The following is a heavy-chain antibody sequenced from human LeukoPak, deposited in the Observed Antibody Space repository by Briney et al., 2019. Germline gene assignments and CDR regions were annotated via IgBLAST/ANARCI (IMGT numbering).Heavy chain of an antibody. D-gene: IGHD3-22*01. J-gene: IGHJ4*02. CDR2: ISDDGSKK. CDR3: AKYRDGSGLVGY. V-gene: IGHV3-30*18. Sequence: GRSLRLSCAASGFTFSSHGMHWVRQAPGKGLEWVAVISDDGSKKYYADSVKGRFTISRDNSKNTLYLQMNSLRAEDTAVYYCAKYRDGSGLVGYWGQGTLVTVSS. CDR1: GFTFSSHG.